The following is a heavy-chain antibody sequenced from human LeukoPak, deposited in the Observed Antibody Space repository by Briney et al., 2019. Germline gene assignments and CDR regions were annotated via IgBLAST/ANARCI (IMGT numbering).Heavy chain of an antibody. CDR2: ISYDGSNK. J-gene: IGHJ4*02. Sequence: PGGSLRLSCAASGFTFSSYGMHWVRQAPGKGLEWVAVISYDGSNKYYADSVKGRFTISRDNSKNTLYLQMNSLRAEDTAVHYCASGTIVVVMPLFWGQGTLVTVSS. CDR1: GFTFSSYG. V-gene: IGHV3-30*03. D-gene: IGHD3-22*01. CDR3: ASGTIVVVMPLF.